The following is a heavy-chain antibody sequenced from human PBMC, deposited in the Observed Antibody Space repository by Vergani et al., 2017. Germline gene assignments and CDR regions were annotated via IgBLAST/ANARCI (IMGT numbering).Heavy chain of an antibody. CDR1: GGTFSSYA. CDR2: IIPIFGTA. CDR3: AGYYYDSSGVTWYFDL. V-gene: IGHV1-69*06. Sequence: QVQLVQSGAEVKKPGSSVKVSCKASGGTFSSYAISWVRQAPGQGLEWMGGIIPIFGTANYAQKFQGRVTITADKSTSTAYMELSSLRSEDTAVYYCAGYYYDSSGVTWYFDLWGRGTLVTVSS. J-gene: IGHJ2*01. D-gene: IGHD3-22*01.